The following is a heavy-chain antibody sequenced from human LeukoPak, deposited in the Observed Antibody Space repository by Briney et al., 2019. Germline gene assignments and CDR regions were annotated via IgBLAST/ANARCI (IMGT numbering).Heavy chain of an antibody. D-gene: IGHD6-13*01. CDR2: IIPILGIA. CDR3: ARGGWSGDSSSWFPSWFDP. J-gene: IGHJ5*02. CDR1: GGTFSSYA. Sequence: SVKVSCKASGGTFSSYAISWVRQAPGQGLEWMGRIIPILGIANYAQKFQGRVTITADKSTSTAYMELSSLRSEDTAVYYCARGGWSGDSSSWFPSWFDPWGQGTLVTVSS. V-gene: IGHV1-69*04.